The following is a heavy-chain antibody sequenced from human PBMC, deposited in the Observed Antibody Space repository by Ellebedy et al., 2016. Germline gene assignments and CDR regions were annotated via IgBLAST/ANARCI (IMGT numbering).Heavy chain of an antibody. D-gene: IGHD3-10*01. Sequence: SETLSLTXAVYGGSFSGYYWSWIRQPPGKGLEWIGEINHSGSTNYNPSLKSRVTMSVDTSKNQFSLKLSSVTAADTAVYYCARDRGLMMVRGVRFDPWGQGTLVTVSS. CDR3: ARDRGLMMVRGVRFDP. CDR2: INHSGST. V-gene: IGHV4-34*01. CDR1: GGSFSGYY. J-gene: IGHJ5*02.